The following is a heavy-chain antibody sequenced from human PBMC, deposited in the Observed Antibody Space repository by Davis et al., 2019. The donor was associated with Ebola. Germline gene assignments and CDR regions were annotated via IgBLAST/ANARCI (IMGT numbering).Heavy chain of an antibody. CDR3: TTVAYYDSSGYYFDYYYGMDV. V-gene: IGHV3-15*01. D-gene: IGHD3-22*01. J-gene: IGHJ6*02. CDR2: IKSKTDGGTT. Sequence: GESLKISCAASGFTFSSYAMSWVRQAPGKGLEWVGRIKSKTDGGTTDYAAPVKGRFTISRDDSKNTLYLQMNSLKTEDTAAYYCTTVAYYDSSGYYFDYYYGMDVWGQGTTVTVSS. CDR1: GFTFSSYA.